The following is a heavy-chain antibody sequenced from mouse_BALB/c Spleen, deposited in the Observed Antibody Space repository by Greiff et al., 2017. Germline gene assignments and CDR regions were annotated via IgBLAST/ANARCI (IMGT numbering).Heavy chain of an antibody. V-gene: IGHV5-6-5*01. D-gene: IGHD1-1*01. CDR2: ISSGGST. CDR3: AREGILLRWYFDV. CDR1: GFTFSSYA. Sequence: EVHLVESGGGLVKPGGSLKLSCAASGFTFSSYAMSWVRQTPEKRLEWVASISSGGSTYYPDSVKGRFTISRDNARNILYLQMSSLRSEDTAMYYCAREGILLRWYFDVWGAGTTVTVSS. J-gene: IGHJ1*01.